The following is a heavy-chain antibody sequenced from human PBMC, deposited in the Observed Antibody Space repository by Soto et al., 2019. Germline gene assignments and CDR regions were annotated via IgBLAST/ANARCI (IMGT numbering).Heavy chain of an antibody. CDR1: GGTFSSYT. D-gene: IGHD6-19*01. J-gene: IGHJ5*02. Sequence: QVQLVQSGAEVKKPGSSVKVSCKASGGTFSSYTISWVRQAPGQGLEWMGRIIPILGIANYAQKFQGRVTITADKSTSTAYMELSSLRSEDTAVYYCASHSGWLYGWFDPWGQGTLVTVSS. CDR3: ASHSGWLYGWFDP. CDR2: IIPILGIA. V-gene: IGHV1-69*02.